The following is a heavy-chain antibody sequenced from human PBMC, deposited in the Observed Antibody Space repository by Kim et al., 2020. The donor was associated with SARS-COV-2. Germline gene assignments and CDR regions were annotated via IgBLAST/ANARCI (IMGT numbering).Heavy chain of an antibody. CDR3: AKDVGSSSWYVTVYYYYGMDV. Sequence: GGSLRLSCAASGFTFSSYGMHWVRQAPGKGLEWVAVISYDGSNKYYADSVKGRFTISRDNSKNTLYLQMNSLRAEDTAVYYCAKDVGSSSWYVTVYYYYGMDVWGQGTTVTVSS. J-gene: IGHJ6*02. V-gene: IGHV3-30*18. CDR1: GFTFSSYG. CDR2: ISYDGSNK. D-gene: IGHD6-13*01.